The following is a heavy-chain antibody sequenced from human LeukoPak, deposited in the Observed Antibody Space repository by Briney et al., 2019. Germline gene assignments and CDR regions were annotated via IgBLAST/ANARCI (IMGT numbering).Heavy chain of an antibody. CDR2: ISGRSSYI. D-gene: IGHD2-2*01. CDR3: ARDGGSAMPFDS. CDR1: GFTFSSYN. J-gene: IGHJ4*02. V-gene: IGHV3-21*01. Sequence: GGSLRLSCAASGFTFSSYNMNWVRQAPGKGLEWVSSISGRSSYINYADSVKGRFTISRDNAKNSLYLQMNNLRAEDTAVYYCARDGGSAMPFDSWGQGTLVTVSS.